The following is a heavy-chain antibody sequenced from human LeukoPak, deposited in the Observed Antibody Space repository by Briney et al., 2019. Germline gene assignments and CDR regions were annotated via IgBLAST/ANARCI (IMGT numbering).Heavy chain of an antibody. CDR2: ISWDGGST. CDR1: GFTFDDYT. Sequence: PGGSLRLSCAASGFTFDDYTMHWVRQAPGKGLEWVSLISWDGGSTYYADSVKGRFTISRDNSKNSLYLQMNSLRTEDTASYYCAKDQGWLHPYYFDYWGQGTLVTASS. CDR3: AKDQGWLHPYYFDY. V-gene: IGHV3-43*01. D-gene: IGHD5-24*01. J-gene: IGHJ4*02.